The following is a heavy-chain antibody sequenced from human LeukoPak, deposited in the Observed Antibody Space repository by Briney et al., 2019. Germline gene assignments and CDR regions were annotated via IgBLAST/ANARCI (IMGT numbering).Heavy chain of an antibody. J-gene: IGHJ4*02. CDR3: ARDPVGTTFAYYFDY. D-gene: IGHD2/OR15-2a*01. CDR1: GFTFSSYG. CDR2: ISYDGSDK. Sequence: PGGSLRLSCAASGFTFSSYGMHWVRQAPGKGLGWVAVISYDGSDKYYADSVKGRFTISRDSSKNTLFLQMNSLRAEDTAVYYCARDPVGTTFAYYFDYWGQGTLVTVSS. V-gene: IGHV3-30*03.